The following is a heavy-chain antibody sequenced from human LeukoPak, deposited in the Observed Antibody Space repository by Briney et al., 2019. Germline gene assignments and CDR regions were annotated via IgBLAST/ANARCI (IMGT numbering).Heavy chain of an antibody. V-gene: IGHV3-21*05. J-gene: IGHJ6*04. CDR2: ITRNSNDI. D-gene: IGHD3-10*02. CDR1: GFTFNVYS. CDR3: AELGITMIGGV. Sequence: GGSLRLSCAASGFTFNVYSMSWVRQAPGKGLEWVSYITRNSNDIYYADSVKGRFTISRDNAKNSLYLQMNSLRAEDTAVYYCAELGITMIGGVWGKGTTVTISS.